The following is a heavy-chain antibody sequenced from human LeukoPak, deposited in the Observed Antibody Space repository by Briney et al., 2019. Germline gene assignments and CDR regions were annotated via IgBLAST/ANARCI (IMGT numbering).Heavy chain of an antibody. CDR1: GYTFTGYY. CDR3: ARGSVAATSGYYFDY. CDR2: INPNSGGA. V-gene: IGHV1-2*02. J-gene: IGHJ4*02. D-gene: IGHD6-19*01. Sequence: ASVKVSCKASGYTFTGYYMHWVRQVPGQGLEWMGWINPNSGGANFAQKFQGRVTMTRDTSISTAYMELSRLRSDDTAVYYCARGSVAATSGYYFDYWGQGTLVTVSS.